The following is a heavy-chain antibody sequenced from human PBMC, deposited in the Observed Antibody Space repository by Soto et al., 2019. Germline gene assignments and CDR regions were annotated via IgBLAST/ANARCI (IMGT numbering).Heavy chain of an antibody. V-gene: IGHV3-23*01. D-gene: IGHD2-2*02. CDR2: IGPTEAHAP. J-gene: IGHJ3*01. CDR3: AKDAIPYNGRDDAFDL. Sequence: PGGSLRLSCVASGYPFGDYAMGWVRQAPGKGLEWVSAIGPTEAHAPAYAASVKGRFTISRDNSRNILYLQMTNLRAEDTGVYCCAKDAIPYNGRDDAFDLWGQGTMVTVSS. CDR1: GYPFGDYA.